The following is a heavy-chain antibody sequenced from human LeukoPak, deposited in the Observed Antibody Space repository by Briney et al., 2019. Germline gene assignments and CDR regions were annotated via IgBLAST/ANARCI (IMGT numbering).Heavy chain of an antibody. CDR2: ITNDGSST. CDR3: ARAVVPAAPYYYAMDV. D-gene: IGHD2-2*01. J-gene: IGHJ6*02. V-gene: IGHV3-74*01. CDR1: GFNFDDYA. Sequence: PGRSLRLSCAASGFNFDDYAMHWVRQAPGKGLVWVSRITNDGSSTTYADSVKGRFTISRDNAKNMLYLQVNSLRAEDTAVYYCARAVVPAAPYYYAMDVWGQGTTVTVSS.